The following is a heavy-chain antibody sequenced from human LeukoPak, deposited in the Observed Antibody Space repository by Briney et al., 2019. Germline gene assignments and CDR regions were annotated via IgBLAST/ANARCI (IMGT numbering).Heavy chain of an antibody. CDR1: SGSLSGYY. Sequence: SETLSLTCAVYSGSLSGYYWSWIRQPPGRGLEWIGEINRSGSANYNPSLKCRVTVSVDTSKNQFSLKLSSVTAADTAVYYCARAHYGTASPAGGLWGQGTLVTVSS. CDR2: INRSGSA. CDR3: ARAHYGTASPAGGL. V-gene: IGHV4-34*01. D-gene: IGHD1-1*01. J-gene: IGHJ4*02.